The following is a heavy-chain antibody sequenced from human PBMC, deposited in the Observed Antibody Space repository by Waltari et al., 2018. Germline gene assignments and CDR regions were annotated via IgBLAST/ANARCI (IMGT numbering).Heavy chain of an antibody. Sequence: EVQLLESGGGLVQPGGSLRLSCAASGFTFSSYAMSWVRQAPGKGRGGGSAMRGSVCSTYNAYSGKGRFTISRDNSKNTLYLQMNSLRAEDTAVYYCAKWGQQLRFDYWGQGTLVTVSS. J-gene: IGHJ4*02. V-gene: IGHV3-23*01. CDR1: GFTFSSYA. CDR2: MRGSVCST. CDR3: AKWGQQLRFDY. D-gene: IGHD6-13*01.